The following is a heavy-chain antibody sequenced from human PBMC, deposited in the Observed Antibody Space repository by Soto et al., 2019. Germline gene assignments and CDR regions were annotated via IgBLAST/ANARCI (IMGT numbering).Heavy chain of an antibody. CDR2: INPNSGGT. J-gene: IGHJ5*02. Sequence: ASVKVSCKASGYTFTSYGISWVRQAPGQGLEWMGWINPNSGGTNYAQKFQGWVTMTRDTSISTAYMELSRLRSDDTAVYYCARGRIVVVPEHNWFDPWGQGTLVTVSS. CDR1: GYTFTSYG. CDR3: ARGRIVVVPEHNWFDP. V-gene: IGHV1-2*04. D-gene: IGHD2-2*01.